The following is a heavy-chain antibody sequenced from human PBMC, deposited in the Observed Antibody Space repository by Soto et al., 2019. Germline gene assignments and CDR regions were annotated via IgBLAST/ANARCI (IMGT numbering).Heavy chain of an antibody. CDR1: GYTFTGYY. J-gene: IGHJ3*02. V-gene: IGHV1-2*04. Sequence: ASVKVSCKASGYTFTGYYMHWVRQAPGQGLEWMGWINPNSGGTNYAQKFQGWVTMTRDTSISTAYMELSRLRSDDTAVYYCARGFSSSPTDAFDIWGQGTMVTVSS. D-gene: IGHD6-6*01. CDR3: ARGFSSSPTDAFDI. CDR2: INPNSGGT.